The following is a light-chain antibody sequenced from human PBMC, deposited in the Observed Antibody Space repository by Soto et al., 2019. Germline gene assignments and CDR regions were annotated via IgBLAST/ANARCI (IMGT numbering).Light chain of an antibody. CDR2: DVN. V-gene: IGLV2-8*01. J-gene: IGLJ1*01. CDR1: NSDVGGYIF. Sequence: QSVLTQPPSASGSPGQSVTISCTGTNSDVGGYIFVSWYQQHPGKVPKLIIYDVNKRPSGVPDRFSGSKYGNTASLTVSGLQAEDEGDYYCVSFAGGTYVFGTGTKAT. CDR3: VSFAGGTYV.